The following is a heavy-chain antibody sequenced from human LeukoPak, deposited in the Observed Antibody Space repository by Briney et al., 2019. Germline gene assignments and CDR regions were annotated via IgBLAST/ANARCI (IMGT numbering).Heavy chain of an antibody. Sequence: SETLSLTCTVSGGSISSGGYYWSWIRQHPGKGLEWSGYIYYSGSTYYNPSLKSRVTISVDTSKNQFSLKLSSVTAADTAVYYCARETTANAFDIWGQGTMVTVSS. J-gene: IGHJ3*02. CDR2: IYYSGST. CDR3: ARETTANAFDI. V-gene: IGHV4-31*03. CDR1: GGSISSGGYY. D-gene: IGHD4-17*01.